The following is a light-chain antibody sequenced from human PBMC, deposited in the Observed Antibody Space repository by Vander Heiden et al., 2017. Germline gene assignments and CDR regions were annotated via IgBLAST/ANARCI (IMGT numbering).Light chain of an antibody. CDR3: SAYGGSNNLV. CDR1: SSDVGGFNF. Sequence: QSALPQPPSAPGSPGQSLTISCTATSSDVGGFNFVSWYQQYAGKAPKLMISEGSKRPAGVHDRFSGSKSGNTASLTVSGLQDEDEDDYYCSAYGGSNNLVFGGGTKLTVL. CDR2: EGS. V-gene: IGLV2-8*01. J-gene: IGLJ2*01.